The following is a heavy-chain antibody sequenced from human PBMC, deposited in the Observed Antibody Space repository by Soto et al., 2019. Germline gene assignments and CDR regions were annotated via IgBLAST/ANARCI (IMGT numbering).Heavy chain of an antibody. CDR2: IYYSGST. CDR3: ARDRITMVRGVIITPAGFDY. Sequence: PSETLSLTCTVSGGSISSYYWSWIRQPPGKGLEWIGYIYYSGSTNYNPSLKSRVTISVDTSKNQFSLKLSSVTAADTAVFYFARDRITMVRGVIITPAGFDYWGQGTLVTVSS. CDR1: GGSISSYY. J-gene: IGHJ4*02. D-gene: IGHD3-10*01. V-gene: IGHV4-59*01.